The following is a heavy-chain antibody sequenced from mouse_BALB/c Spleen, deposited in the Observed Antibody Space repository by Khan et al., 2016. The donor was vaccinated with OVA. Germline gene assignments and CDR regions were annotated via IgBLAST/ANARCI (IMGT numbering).Heavy chain of an antibody. CDR1: GYTFINYW. CDR3: ARRGLRWDFDY. J-gene: IGHJ2*01. Sequence: VQLQQSGAELAKPGASVKMSCKASGYTFINYWILWVKQRPGQGLEWIGYINPSTGYTEYNQNFKDKAPLTADKSSSTAYMQLSSLTSEDSAVYYCARRGLRWDFDYWGQGTTLTVPS. D-gene: IGHD1-1*01. V-gene: IGHV1-7*01. CDR2: INPSTGYT.